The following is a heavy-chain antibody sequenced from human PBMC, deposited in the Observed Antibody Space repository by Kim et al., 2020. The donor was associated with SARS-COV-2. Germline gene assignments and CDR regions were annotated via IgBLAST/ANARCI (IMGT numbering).Heavy chain of an antibody. CDR3: ARGIGYSYYYGMDV. Sequence: ASVKVSCKASGYTFTGYYMHWVRQAPGQGLEWMGWINPNSGGTNYAQKFQGRVTMTRDTSISTAYMELSRLRSDDTAVYYCARGIGYSYYYGMDVWGQGTTVTVSS. V-gene: IGHV1-2*02. CDR2: INPNSGGT. J-gene: IGHJ6*02. CDR1: GYTFTGYY. D-gene: IGHD5-18*01.